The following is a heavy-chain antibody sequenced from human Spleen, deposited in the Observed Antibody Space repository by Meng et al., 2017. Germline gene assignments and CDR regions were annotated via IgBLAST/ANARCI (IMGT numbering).Heavy chain of an antibody. CDR2: IKHGGRER. D-gene: IGHD6-13*01. J-gene: IGHJ4*02. CDR3: ATDPDAVAAAGPFDY. V-gene: IGHV3-7*03. Sequence: GGSLRLSCAASGFTFSSHWMSWVRQAPGKGLEWVANIKHGGRERYYVDSVKGRFFISRDDAQNSLYLQMNSLRAEDTAVYYCATDPDAVAAAGPFDYWGQGTLVTVSS. CDR1: GFTFSSHW.